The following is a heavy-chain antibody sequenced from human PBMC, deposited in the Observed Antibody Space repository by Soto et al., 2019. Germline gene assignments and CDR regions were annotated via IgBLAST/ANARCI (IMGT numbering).Heavy chain of an antibody. CDR3: ARSEATIDYYYYGMDV. CDR2: IYPGDSDT. J-gene: IGHJ6*02. CDR1: GYSFTSYW. V-gene: IGHV5-51*01. Sequence: GASLKISCKSCGYSFTSYWIGWVRQMPRKGLEWMGIIYPGDSDTRYSPSFQGQVTISADKSISTAYLQWSSLKASDTAMYYCARSEATIDYYYYGMDVWGQGTTVTVSS. D-gene: IGHD5-12*01.